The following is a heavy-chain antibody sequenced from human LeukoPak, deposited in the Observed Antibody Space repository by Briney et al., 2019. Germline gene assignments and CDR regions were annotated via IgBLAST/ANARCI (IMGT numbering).Heavy chain of an antibody. CDR3: ARELADSGGAFDI. V-gene: IGHV3-30*04. J-gene: IGHJ3*02. CDR2: ISYDGSNK. D-gene: IGHD1-26*01. Sequence: GGSLRLSCAASGFTFSSYAMHWVRQAPGKGLEWVAVISYDGSNKYYADSVKGRFTISRDNPKNTLYLQMNSLRAEDTAVYYCARELADSGGAFDIWGQGTMVTVSS. CDR1: GFTFSSYA.